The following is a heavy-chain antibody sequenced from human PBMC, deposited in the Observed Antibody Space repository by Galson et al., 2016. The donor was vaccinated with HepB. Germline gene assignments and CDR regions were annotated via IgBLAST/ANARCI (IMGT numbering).Heavy chain of an antibody. CDR2: ISSDGGCK. Sequence: SLRLSCAASGFPLSSDHIHWVRRGPGQGLGWVAGISSDGGCKYYAESVKGRFSISRDSSKDTVDLEMNRLRDEDPAVYYCSREGESSGYCGNFDIWGQGSMVTDSS. CDR1: GFPLSSDH. D-gene: IGHD3-22*01. V-gene: IGHV3-30-3*01. J-gene: IGHJ3*02. CDR3: SREGESSGYCGNFDI.